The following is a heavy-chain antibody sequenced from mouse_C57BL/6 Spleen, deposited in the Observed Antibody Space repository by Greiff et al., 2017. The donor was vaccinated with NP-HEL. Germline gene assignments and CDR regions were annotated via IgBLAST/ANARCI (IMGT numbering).Heavy chain of an antibody. J-gene: IGHJ1*03. Sequence: VQLKESGAELVRPGTSVKVSCKASGYAFTNYLIEWVKQRPGQGLEWIGVINPGSGGTNYNEKFKGKATLTADKSSSTAYMQLSSLTSEDSAVYFCASPYYGSSDWYFDVWGTGTTVTVSS. CDR1: GYAFTNYL. V-gene: IGHV1-54*01. D-gene: IGHD1-1*01. CDR3: ASPYYGSSDWYFDV. CDR2: INPGSGGT.